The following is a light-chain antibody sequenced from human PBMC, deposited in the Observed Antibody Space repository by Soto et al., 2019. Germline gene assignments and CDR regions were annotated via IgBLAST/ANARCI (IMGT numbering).Light chain of an antibody. CDR1: SSDIGGYSF. CDR2: EVN. J-gene: IGLJ1*01. CDR3: SSYTSSSTQV. V-gene: IGLV2-14*01. Sequence: QSALTQPASVTGSLGQSITISCTGTSSDIGGYSFVSWYQQHPGKAPKLLIYEVNVRPSGVSNRFSGSKSGNTASLTISGLQAEDEADYYCSSYTSSSTQVFGTGTKVTVL.